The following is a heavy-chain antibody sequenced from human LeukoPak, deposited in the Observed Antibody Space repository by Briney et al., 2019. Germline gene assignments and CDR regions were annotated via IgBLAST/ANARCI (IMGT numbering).Heavy chain of an antibody. D-gene: IGHD3-22*01. V-gene: IGHV3-23*01. CDR2: ISNDGGGT. CDR1: GFIFNNHG. J-gene: IGHJ4*02. Sequence: PGGSLRLSCAASGFIFNNHGLVWVRQAPGKGLEWVSAISNDGGGTTYADFVNGRFSVSRDNSKNTLFLQMNSLRAEDTALYYCAKGSSGYFFDLWGQGTLVTVSS. CDR3: AKGSSGYFFDL.